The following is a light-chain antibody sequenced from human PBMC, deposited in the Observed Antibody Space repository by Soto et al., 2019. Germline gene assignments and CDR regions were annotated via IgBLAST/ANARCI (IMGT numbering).Light chain of an antibody. J-gene: IGLJ1*01. V-gene: IGLV2-8*01. CDR2: EVS. CDR1: GSDVGGYNF. Sequence: QSALTQPPSASGSPGQSVTISCTGTGSDVGGYNFVSWYQQHPGKAPKLMIFEVSKRPSGVPDRFSGSKSGNTASLTVSGLRAEDEADYYCSSLADTASNNDHYVFGTGTKVTVL. CDR3: SSLADTASNNDHYV.